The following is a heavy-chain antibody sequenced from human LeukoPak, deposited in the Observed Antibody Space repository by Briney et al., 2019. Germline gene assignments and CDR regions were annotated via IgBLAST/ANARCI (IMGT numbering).Heavy chain of an antibody. CDR2: IFYSGST. Sequence: NPSETLSLTCTVSGGSISSNNYYWGWIRQPPGKGLEWIGSIFYSGSTYYNPSLKSRVTISLDTSKNQFSLKLTSVTAADTAVYYCARTSGHYYDSKGPFDYWGQGTLVTVSS. J-gene: IGHJ4*02. D-gene: IGHD3-22*01. CDR1: GGSISSNNYY. V-gene: IGHV4-39*01. CDR3: ARTSGHYYDSKGPFDY.